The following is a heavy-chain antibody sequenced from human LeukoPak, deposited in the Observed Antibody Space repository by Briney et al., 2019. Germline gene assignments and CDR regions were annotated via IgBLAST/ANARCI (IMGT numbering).Heavy chain of an antibody. J-gene: IGHJ4*02. CDR3: ARVPDYVWGSYRYGYFDY. D-gene: IGHD3-16*02. CDR1: GGSISSYY. CDR2: IYTGGNT. V-gene: IGHV4-4*07. Sequence: PSETLSLTCTVSGGSISSYYWSWIRQPAGKGLEWIGRIYTGGNTNYNSSLKSRVTISVDTSKNQFSLKLSSVTAADTAVYYCARVPDYVWGSYRYGYFDYWGQGTLVTVSS.